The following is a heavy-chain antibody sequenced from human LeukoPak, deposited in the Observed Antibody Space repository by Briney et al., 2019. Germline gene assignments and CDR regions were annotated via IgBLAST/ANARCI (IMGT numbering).Heavy chain of an antibody. CDR1: GFPFSNYW. Sequence: GGSLRLSCAASGFPFSNYWVSWVRQAPGKGLEWVANIKEDGSEKNYVDSVKGRFTISRDNAKNSVYLQMDSLRAEDTAVYHCAHSGSYFDYLAREPWSPSPQ. J-gene: IGHJ4*02. CDR2: IKEDGSEK. D-gene: IGHD1-26*01. CDR3: AHSGSYFDY. V-gene: IGHV3-7*01.